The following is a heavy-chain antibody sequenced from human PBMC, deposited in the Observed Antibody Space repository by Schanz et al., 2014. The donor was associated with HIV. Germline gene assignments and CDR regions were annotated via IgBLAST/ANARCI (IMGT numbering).Heavy chain of an antibody. J-gene: IGHJ6*02. D-gene: IGHD3-3*01. V-gene: IGHV3-21*01. CDR1: GFTFSSYW. CDR3: ARDPARSYEPWSGYWYGMDV. Sequence: EVQLVESGGGLVQPGGSLRLSCAASGFTFSSYWMHWVRQAPGKGLVWVSSISSSGTYIHYADSVKGRFTISRDNAKNSLYLHMSSLRAEDTAVYYCARDPARSYEPWSGYWYGMDVWGQGTTVIVSS. CDR2: ISSSGTYI.